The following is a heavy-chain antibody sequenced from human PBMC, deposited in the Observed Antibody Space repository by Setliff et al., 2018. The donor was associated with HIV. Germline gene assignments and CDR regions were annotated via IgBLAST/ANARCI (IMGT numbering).Heavy chain of an antibody. J-gene: IGHJ4*02. V-gene: IGHV1-69*06. D-gene: IGHD3-3*01. CDR1: GGTFSRSV. CDR3: ARELKGVYDSWSSSDPPYYFDN. CDR2: FIPMFGAT. Sequence: SVMVSCKASGGTFSRSVFSWVRQAPGQGLQWMGRFIPMFGATKYAQGFQSRVTITADRSTSTVHMELRSLRSEDTAVYYCARELKGVYDSWSSSDPPYYFDNWGQGTLVTV.